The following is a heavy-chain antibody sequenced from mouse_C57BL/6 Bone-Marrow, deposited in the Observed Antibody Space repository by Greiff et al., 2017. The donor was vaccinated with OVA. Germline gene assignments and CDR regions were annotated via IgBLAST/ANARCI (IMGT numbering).Heavy chain of an antibody. CDR1: GYTFTSYW. CDR3: ARGPLYFDV. J-gene: IGHJ1*03. V-gene: IGHV1-55*01. CDR2: IYPGSGST. Sequence: QVHVKQPGAELVKPGASVKMSCKASGYTFTSYWITWVKQRPGQGLEWIGDIYPGSGSTNYNEKFKSKATLTVDTSSSTAYMQLSSLTSEDSAVYYCARGPLYFDVWGTGTTVTVSS.